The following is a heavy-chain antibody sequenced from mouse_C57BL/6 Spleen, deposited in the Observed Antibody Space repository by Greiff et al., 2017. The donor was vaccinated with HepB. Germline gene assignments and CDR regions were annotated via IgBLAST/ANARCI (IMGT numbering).Heavy chain of an antibody. CDR1: GYTFTSYD. J-gene: IGHJ3*01. CDR2: IYPRDCSA. CDR3: ARGRTSSFAY. Sequence: QVQLQQSGPELVKPGASVKLSCKASGYTFTSYDINWVNQRPGQGLEWIGWIYPRDCSAKYNEKFKGKATLTVDTSSSPAYMELHILTSEDAAVYFCARGRTSSFAYWGQGTLVTVSA. V-gene: IGHV1-85*01.